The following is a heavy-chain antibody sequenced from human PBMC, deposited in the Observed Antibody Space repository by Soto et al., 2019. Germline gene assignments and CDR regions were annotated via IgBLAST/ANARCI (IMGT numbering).Heavy chain of an antibody. J-gene: IGHJ3*01. CDR2: ISSHGGGT. CDR1: GFSFSKFP. V-gene: IGHV3-64*02. Sequence: EVQLVESGEDLVQPGGSLRLSCAASGFSFSKFPMHWVRQSPGKGLEYVAAISSHGGGTYYADSVMGRFNISRDNSKNTLYLQMGSVRTEDTAVYYCARGLYSLGAVDVWGRGKMVTVSS. CDR3: ARGLYSLGAVDV. D-gene: IGHD6-13*01.